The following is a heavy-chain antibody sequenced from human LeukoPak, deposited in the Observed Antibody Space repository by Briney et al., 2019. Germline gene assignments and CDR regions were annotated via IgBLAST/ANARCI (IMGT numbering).Heavy chain of an antibody. CDR2: IYHSGST. V-gene: IGHV4-4*02. Sequence: PSGTLSLTCAVSGGSISSSNWWSWVRQPPGKGLEWIGEIYHSGSTNYNPSLKSRVSISIDRSRTQFSLKLSSVTAADTAFYYCSRYDSDTGDFDPWGQGTLVTISS. CDR1: GGSISSSNW. CDR3: SRYDSDTGDFDP. D-gene: IGHD3-10*01. J-gene: IGHJ5*02.